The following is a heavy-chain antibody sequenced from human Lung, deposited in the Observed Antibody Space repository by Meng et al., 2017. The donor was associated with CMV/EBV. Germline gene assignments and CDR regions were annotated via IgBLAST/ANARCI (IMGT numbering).Heavy chain of an antibody. D-gene: IGHD6-13*01. J-gene: IGHJ4*02. CDR2: MYYSGST. CDR3: ARGGRGAAAGQDY. Sequence: SETLSLXXTVSGDSMNNYYWNWIRQPPGKGLEWTGYMYYSGSTNYNPSLKSRITISVDTSKNQFSLILSSVTAADTAVYYCARGGRGAAAGQDYWGQGTLVTVSS. CDR1: GDSMNNYY. V-gene: IGHV4-59*01.